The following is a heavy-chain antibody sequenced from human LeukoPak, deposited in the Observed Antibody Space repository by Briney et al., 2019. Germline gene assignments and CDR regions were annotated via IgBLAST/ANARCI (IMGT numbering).Heavy chain of an antibody. V-gene: IGHV3-23*01. CDR3: AKLDSSGYYPDIFDY. D-gene: IGHD3-22*01. Sequence: GGSLRLSCAASGFTFSSYAMSWVRQAPGKGLEWVSAISGSGGSTCYADSVKGRFTISRDNSKNTLYLQMNSLRAKDTAVYYCAKLDSSGYYPDIFDYWGQGTLVTVSS. J-gene: IGHJ4*02. CDR1: GFTFSSYA. CDR2: ISGSGGST.